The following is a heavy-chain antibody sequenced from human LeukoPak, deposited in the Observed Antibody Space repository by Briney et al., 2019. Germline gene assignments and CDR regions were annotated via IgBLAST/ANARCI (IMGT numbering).Heavy chain of an antibody. V-gene: IGHV3-33*01. CDR3: AGHPRYCSSTSCLYGMDV. CDR2: IWYDGSNK. Sequence: GGSLRLSCAASGFTFSSYGMHWVRQAPGKGLEGVAGIWYDGSNKYYADSVKGRFTISRDNSKNTLYLQMNSLRAEDTAVYYCAGHPRYCSSTSCLYGMDVWGKGTTVTVSS. D-gene: IGHD2-2*01. J-gene: IGHJ6*04. CDR1: GFTFSSYG.